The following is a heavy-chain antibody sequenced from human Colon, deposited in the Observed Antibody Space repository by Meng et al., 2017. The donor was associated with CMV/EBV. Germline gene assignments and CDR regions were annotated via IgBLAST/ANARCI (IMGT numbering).Heavy chain of an antibody. Sequence: ASVKVSCKASGYTFTSYYMHWVRQVPGQGLEWMGWINCNSGGTKYAQKFQGRVTMTRDTSIGTAYMELSRLTSDDTAVYYCARDLVVVIPDDLWGQGTLVTVSS. J-gene: IGHJ5*02. V-gene: IGHV1-2*02. CDR2: INCNSGGT. D-gene: IGHD2-2*01. CDR1: GYTFTSYY. CDR3: ARDLVVVIPDDL.